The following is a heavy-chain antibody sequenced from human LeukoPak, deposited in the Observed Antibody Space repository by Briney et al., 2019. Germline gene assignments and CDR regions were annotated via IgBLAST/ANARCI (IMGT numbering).Heavy chain of an antibody. CDR3: AKDRTVGASYWYFDL. V-gene: IGHV3-23*01. J-gene: IGHJ2*01. D-gene: IGHD1-26*01. CDR2: ISSSGSGGNT. Sequence: HPGGSLRLFCAASGVTLSSYAMSWARQAPGKGLEWVSGISSSGSGGNTYYADSVKGRFTISRDSPKNTLFLHMNTLRAEDTAIYYCAKDRTVGASYWYFDLWGRGTLVTVSS. CDR1: GVTLSSYA.